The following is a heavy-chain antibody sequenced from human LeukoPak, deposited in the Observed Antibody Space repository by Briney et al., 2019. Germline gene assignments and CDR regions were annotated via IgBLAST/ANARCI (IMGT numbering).Heavy chain of an antibody. V-gene: IGHV3-23*01. CDR2: ISASGGST. J-gene: IGHJ6*03. Sequence: GGSLRLSCAASGFTFSSYGMSWVRQAPGKGLEWVSGISASGGSTYYADSVKGRFTISRDNSKNTLYLQMNSLRAEDTAVYYCAKLQSPLINYYYMDVWGKGTTVTVSS. CDR3: AKLQSPLINYYYMDV. D-gene: IGHD4-11*01. CDR1: GFTFSSYG.